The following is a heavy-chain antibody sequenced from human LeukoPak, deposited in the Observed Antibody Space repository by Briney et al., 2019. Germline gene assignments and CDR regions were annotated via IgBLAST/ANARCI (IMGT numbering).Heavy chain of an antibody. CDR1: GGTFGSYA. CDR3: ARDCSSTSCSLDV. D-gene: IGHD2-2*01. Sequence: SVKVSCKASGGTFGSYAISWVRQAPGQGLEWRGGIIPIFGTANYAQKLQGRVTMTTDTSTSTAYMELRSLRSDDTAVYYCARDCSSTSCSLDVWGKGTTVTVSS. CDR2: IIPIFGTA. J-gene: IGHJ6*04. V-gene: IGHV1-69*05.